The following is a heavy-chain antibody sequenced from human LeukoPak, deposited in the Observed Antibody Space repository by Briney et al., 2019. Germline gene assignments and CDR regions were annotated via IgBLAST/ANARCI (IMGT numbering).Heavy chain of an antibody. CDR2: INHSGST. J-gene: IGHJ6*03. Sequence: SETLSFTCAVYGGSFSGYYWSWIRQPPGKGLEWIGEINHSGSTNYNPYLKSRGTISVDTSKNQFSLKLSSVTAADTALYYCATRGYSSGGSCYSFYYYYYMDVWGKGTTVTVSS. V-gene: IGHV4-34*01. D-gene: IGHD2-15*01. CDR3: ATRGYSSGGSCYSFYYYYYMDV. CDR1: GGSFSGYY.